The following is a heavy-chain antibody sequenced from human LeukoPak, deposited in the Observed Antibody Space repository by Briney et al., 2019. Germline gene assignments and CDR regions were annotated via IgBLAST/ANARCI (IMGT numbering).Heavy chain of an antibody. V-gene: IGHV3-23*01. D-gene: IGHD3-3*01. J-gene: IGHJ4*02. CDR3: AKDHGYDFWSGYYFDY. CDR1: GFTFSSYA. CDR2: ISGSGGST. Sequence: GGSLRLSCAASGFTFSSYAMSWVRQAPGKGLEWVSAISGSGGSTYYADSVKGRFTISRDNSKNTLYLQMNSLRAEDTVVYYCAKDHGYDFWSGYYFDYWGQGTLVTVSS.